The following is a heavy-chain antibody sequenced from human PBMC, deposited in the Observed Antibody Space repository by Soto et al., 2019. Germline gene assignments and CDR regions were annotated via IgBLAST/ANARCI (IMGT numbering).Heavy chain of an antibody. Sequence: VQLVESGGALVKPGGSLRVSCAASGFTFRDYYMNWIRQPPGKGLEWVAFISRSGNTINYSDAVKGRFTISRDNADNSLFLQMSALRVEDTAVYFCAREISPPRYNVYNHAVDVWGLGTTVTVSP. D-gene: IGHD3-10*01. CDR1: GFTFRDYY. J-gene: IGHJ6*01. CDR3: AREISPPRYNVYNHAVDV. V-gene: IGHV3-11*01. CDR2: ISRSGNTI.